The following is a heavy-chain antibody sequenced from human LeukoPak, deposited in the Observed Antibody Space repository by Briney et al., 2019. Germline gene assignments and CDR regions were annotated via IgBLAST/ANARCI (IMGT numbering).Heavy chain of an antibody. CDR2: ISHDGRTK. V-gene: IGHV3-30*04. J-gene: IGHJ4*02. D-gene: IGHD5-24*01. CDR1: GFNFDDFA. Sequence: GGSLRLSCVVSGFNFDDFAMHWVRQPLGKGLEWVAVISHDGRTKYYADSMKGRITISRDNSKNTLFLQMNNLRSEDTAVYFCARPSPPGDGYNPPDHWGQGTLVTVSS. CDR3: ARPSPPGDGYNPPDH.